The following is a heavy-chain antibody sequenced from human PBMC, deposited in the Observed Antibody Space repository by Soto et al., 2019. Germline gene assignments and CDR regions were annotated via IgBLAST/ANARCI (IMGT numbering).Heavy chain of an antibody. J-gene: IGHJ5*02. Sequence: QVQLVQSGAEVKKPGASVKVSCKASGFPFAGNTVLWVRQAPGQGLEWMGWINVGNGNTKLSQKFQGRFTLARDTSASTAYMELSSPRSEDTAVYYCARGLPTTVTILQSWGQGTLVTVAS. D-gene: IGHD4-17*01. CDR3: ARGLPTTVTILQS. V-gene: IGHV1-3*01. CDR2: INVGNGNT. CDR1: GFPFAGNT.